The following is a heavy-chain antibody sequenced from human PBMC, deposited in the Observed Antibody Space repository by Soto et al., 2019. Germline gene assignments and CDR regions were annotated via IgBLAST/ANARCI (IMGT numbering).Heavy chain of an antibody. CDR1: GYNFTTYA. D-gene: IGHD3-10*01. CDR2: INTGKGNT. Sequence: ASVKVSCKASGYNFTTYAIHWVRQAPGQRLEWMGWINTGKGNTKYSQKFQGRVTITRDTSASTAYMDLSSLRSGDTAVYHCARDPWGGAVDAFDIWGQGTMVTVSS. CDR3: ARDPWGGAVDAFDI. J-gene: IGHJ3*02. V-gene: IGHV1-3*04.